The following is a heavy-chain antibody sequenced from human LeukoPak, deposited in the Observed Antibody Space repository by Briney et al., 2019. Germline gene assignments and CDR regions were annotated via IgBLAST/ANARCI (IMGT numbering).Heavy chain of an antibody. Sequence: GGSLRLSCAASGFTFSSYSMNWVRQAPGKGLEWVANINLDGSEKYYVDSVRGRFTISRDNAKNSLSLQMNSLRAEDTAVYYCARGAGLDYWGQGTLVTVSS. CDR3: ARGAGLDY. CDR1: GFTFSSYS. CDR2: INLDGSEK. V-gene: IGHV3-7*01. J-gene: IGHJ4*02.